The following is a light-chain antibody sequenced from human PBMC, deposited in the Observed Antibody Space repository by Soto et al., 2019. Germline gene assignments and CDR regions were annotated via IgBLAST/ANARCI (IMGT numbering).Light chain of an antibody. J-gene: IGKJ1*01. Sequence: DIKMTQSPSSLSASVGDRVTITCRASQTISNYLQWYQQKSGQAPKLLVYAASILHSGVPSRFTGSGAGTDFTLTINSLPPEHFVTYYCLQTSTTRTWTFGQRLKV. V-gene: IGKV1-39*01. CDR3: LQTSTTRTWT. CDR1: QTISNY. CDR2: AAS.